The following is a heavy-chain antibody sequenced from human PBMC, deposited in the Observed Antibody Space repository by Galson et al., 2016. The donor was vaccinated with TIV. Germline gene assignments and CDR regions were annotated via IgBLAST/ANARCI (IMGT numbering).Heavy chain of an antibody. CDR1: GVSFSIHG. J-gene: IGHJ4*02. CDR3: TRDPPILG. Sequence: SLRLSCAASGVSFSIHGMSWVRQAPGKGLEWVATISYTGTETYYPDSVKGRFPISRDTSKSTVYLQLNSLRGEDTAIYCCTRDPPILGWGQGTLVTVSS. D-gene: IGHD3-3*01. V-gene: IGHV3-23*01. CDR2: ISYTGTET.